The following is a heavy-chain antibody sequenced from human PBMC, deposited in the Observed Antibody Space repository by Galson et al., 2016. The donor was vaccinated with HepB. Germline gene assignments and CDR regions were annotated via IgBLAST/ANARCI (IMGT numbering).Heavy chain of an antibody. Sequence: SLRLSCAASGFSFSSYGMNWVRQAPGKGLEWVSSITATSTYIHYADSVKGRFSISRDNAKNSVFLQMNSLRAEDTAVYYCEAFWPAAAVWYSDIWGCGTLVTVSS. CDR3: EAFWPAAAVWYSDI. D-gene: IGHD2-2*01. J-gene: IGHJ2*01. V-gene: IGHV3-21*01. CDR2: ITATSTYI. CDR1: GFSFSSYG.